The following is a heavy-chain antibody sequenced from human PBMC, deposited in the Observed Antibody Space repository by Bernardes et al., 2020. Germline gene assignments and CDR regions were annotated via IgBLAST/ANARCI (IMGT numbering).Heavy chain of an antibody. CDR2: ISYDGSNK. CDR1: GFTFSSYG. Sequence: GGSLSLSGAASGFTFSSYGVHWVRQAPGKGLEWVAVISYDGSNKYYADSVKGRFTISRDNSKNTLYLQMNSLRAEDTAVYYCARSGSFDYWGQGTLVTVSS. CDR3: ARSGSFDY. J-gene: IGHJ4*02. V-gene: IGHV3-30*03.